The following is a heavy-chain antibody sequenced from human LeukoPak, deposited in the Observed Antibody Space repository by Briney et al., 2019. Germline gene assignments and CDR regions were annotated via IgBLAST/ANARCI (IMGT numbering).Heavy chain of an antibody. Sequence: GASVKVSCKASGYTFTSYGISWVRQAPGQGLEWMGWISAYNGNTNYAQKLQGRVTMTTDTSTSTAYMELRSLRSDDTAVYYCARGAWYYDFWSGYYIGDYWGQGTLVTVSS. D-gene: IGHD3-3*01. J-gene: IGHJ4*02. CDR1: GYTFTSYG. CDR3: ARGAWYYDFWSGYYIGDY. V-gene: IGHV1-18*01. CDR2: ISAYNGNT.